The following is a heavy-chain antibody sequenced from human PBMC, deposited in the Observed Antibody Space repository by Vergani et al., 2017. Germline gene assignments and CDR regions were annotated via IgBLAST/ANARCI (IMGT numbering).Heavy chain of an antibody. V-gene: IGHV1-2*02. CDR1: AYTFTGYY. D-gene: IGHD2-21*02. CDR2: INPNSGGT. Sequence: QVQLVQSGAEVKKPGASVKVSCKASAYTFTGYYMHWVRQAPGQGLEWMGWINPNSGGTNYAQKFQGRVTMTRDTSISTAYMELSRLRSDDTAVYYCARDSIAFCGCDCSWGDFWGQGTLVTVSS. J-gene: IGHJ4*02. CDR3: ARDSIAFCGCDCSWGDF.